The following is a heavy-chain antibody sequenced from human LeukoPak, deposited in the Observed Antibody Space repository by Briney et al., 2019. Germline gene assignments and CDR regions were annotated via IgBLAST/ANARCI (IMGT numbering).Heavy chain of an antibody. CDR1: GFTFSSYA. CDR2: ISFGGDYT. J-gene: IGHJ4*02. D-gene: IGHD3-22*01. CDR3: AKRIDTRGSTHYHDY. Sequence: PGGSLRLSCAASGFTFSSYAMTWVRQAPGKGLEWVSSISFGGDYTFYADSVKGHFTISRDNSRSTLYLQMNNLRAEDTALYYCAKRIDTRGSTHYHDYWGQGTLVTVSS. V-gene: IGHV3-23*01.